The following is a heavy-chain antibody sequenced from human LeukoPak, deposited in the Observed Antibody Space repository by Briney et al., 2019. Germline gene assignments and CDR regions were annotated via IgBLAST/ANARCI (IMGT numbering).Heavy chain of an antibody. CDR3: AKDGPSVQLCSTTSGYMDV. Sequence: GGSLRLSCAASGFTFDDYTMHWVRQAPGKGLEWVSLISWDGGSTYYADSVKGRFTISRDNSKNSLYLQMNSLRTEDTALYYCAKDGPSVQLCSTTSGYMDVWGKGTTVTVSS. CDR1: GFTFDDYT. J-gene: IGHJ6*03. V-gene: IGHV3-43*01. D-gene: IGHD5-18*01. CDR2: ISWDGGST.